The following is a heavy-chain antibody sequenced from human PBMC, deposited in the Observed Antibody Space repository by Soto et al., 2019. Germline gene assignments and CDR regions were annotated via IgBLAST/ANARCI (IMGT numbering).Heavy chain of an antibody. Sequence: QVQLVESGGGVVQPGRSLRLSCAASGFTFSSYAMHWVRQAPGKGLEWVAVISYDGSNKYYADSVKGRFTISRDNSKNARYLQMNSLSAEDTAVYYCARGDSGGVTTVVTYWGQGTLVTVSS. CDR1: GFTFSSYA. V-gene: IGHV3-30-3*01. J-gene: IGHJ4*02. D-gene: IGHD4-17*01. CDR2: ISYDGSNK. CDR3: ARGDSGGVTTVVTY.